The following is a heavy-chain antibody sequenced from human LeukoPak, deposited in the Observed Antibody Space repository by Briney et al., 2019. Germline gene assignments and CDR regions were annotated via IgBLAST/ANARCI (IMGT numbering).Heavy chain of an antibody. CDR2: IMSNPAGGTT. D-gene: IGHD2/OR15-2a*01. CDR3: NTLAFDVHY. CDR1: GFIFRNAH. V-gene: IGHV3-15*05. J-gene: IGHJ4*02. Sequence: PGGSLRLSCGASGFIFRNAHMTWVRQAPGKGLEWVGRIMSNPAGGTTDYGAAVKGRFTISRDDLRNMLYLQLTNVRVEDTAVYYCNTLAFDVHYWGRGTLVTVSS.